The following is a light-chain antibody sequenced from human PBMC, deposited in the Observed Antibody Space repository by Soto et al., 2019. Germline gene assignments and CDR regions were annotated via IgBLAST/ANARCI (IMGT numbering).Light chain of an antibody. CDR2: LNSDGSH. J-gene: IGLJ3*02. Sequence: QLVLTQSPSASASLGASVKLTCTLSSGRSSYAIAWHQQQPEKGPRYLMKLNSDGSHSKGDGIPDRFSGSSSGAVRYLTISSLQSEDEADYYCQTWGTAIHVFGGGPKLTVL. CDR1: SGRSSYA. CDR3: QTWGTAIHV. V-gene: IGLV4-69*01.